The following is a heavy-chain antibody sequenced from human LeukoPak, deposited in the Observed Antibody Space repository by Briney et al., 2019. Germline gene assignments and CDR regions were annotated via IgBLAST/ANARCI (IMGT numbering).Heavy chain of an antibody. Sequence: PSETLSLTCTVSGGSFSSSSYYWGWIRQPPGKGLEWIGSIYYSGSTYYNPSLKSRVTISVDTSKNQFSLKLSSVTAADTAVYYCARQKVVPDSSDYWGQGTLVTVSS. J-gene: IGHJ4*02. V-gene: IGHV4-39*01. D-gene: IGHD2-15*01. CDR2: IYYSGST. CDR3: ARQKVVPDSSDY. CDR1: GGSFSSSSYY.